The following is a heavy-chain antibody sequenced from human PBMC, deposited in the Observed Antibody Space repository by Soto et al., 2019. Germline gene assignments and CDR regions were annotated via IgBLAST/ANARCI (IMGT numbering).Heavy chain of an antibody. J-gene: IGHJ6*03. Sequence: QLQLRESGPGLVQPAQTLSLTCTVAGGSITGGFSYWTWVRQHPGKGLEWVGHIYYSGTAYYNPSLKSRVALSVDPSHNRFSLKLSSVTAADTAIYFCARSLPGGTVFYMDIWGEGTTVTVSS. CDR1: GGSITGGFSY. CDR2: IYYSGTA. V-gene: IGHV4-31*03. D-gene: IGHD6-13*01. CDR3: ARSLPGGTVFYMDI.